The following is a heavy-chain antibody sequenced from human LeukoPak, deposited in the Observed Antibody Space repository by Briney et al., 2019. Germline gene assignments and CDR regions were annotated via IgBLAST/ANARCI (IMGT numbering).Heavy chain of an antibody. CDR2: INPIFNIR. D-gene: IGHD3-10*01. J-gene: IGHJ4*02. V-gene: IGHV1-69*01. Sequence: ASVKVSCKASEGTFGAYSIDWVRQAPGQGLDWVGGINPIFNIRYYAQNFQGRVTITAAESTNTAYLELDSLTHDDTAVYYCAAGRRLGELFFDYWGPGTLVTVSS. CDR1: EGTFGAYS. CDR3: AAGRRLGELFFDY.